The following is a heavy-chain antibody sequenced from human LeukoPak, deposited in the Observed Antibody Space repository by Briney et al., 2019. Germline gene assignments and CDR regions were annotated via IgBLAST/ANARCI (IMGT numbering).Heavy chain of an antibody. D-gene: IGHD6-6*01. V-gene: IGHV3-30*02. CDR3: ASSTGDKYSSSWGAFDI. J-gene: IGHJ3*02. CDR2: IRYDGSNK. CDR1: GFTFSSYG. Sequence: PGGSLRLPCAASGFTFSSYGMHWVRQAPGKGLEWVAFIRYDGSNKYYADSVKGRFTISRDNSKNTLYLQMNSLRAEDTAVYYCASSTGDKYSSSWGAFDIWREAAMVTVRS.